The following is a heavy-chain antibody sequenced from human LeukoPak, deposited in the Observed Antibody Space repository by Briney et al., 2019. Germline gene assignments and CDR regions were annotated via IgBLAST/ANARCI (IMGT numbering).Heavy chain of an antibody. Sequence: SETLSLTCTVSGGSISSSSYYWGWIGQPPGKGLEWIGSIYYSGSTYYNPSLKSRVTISVDTSKNQFSLKLSSVTAADTAVYYCARRFYYDSSGYYFDYWGQGTLVTVSS. CDR1: GGSISSSSYY. J-gene: IGHJ4*02. D-gene: IGHD3-22*01. CDR2: IYYSGST. V-gene: IGHV4-39*01. CDR3: ARRFYYDSSGYYFDY.